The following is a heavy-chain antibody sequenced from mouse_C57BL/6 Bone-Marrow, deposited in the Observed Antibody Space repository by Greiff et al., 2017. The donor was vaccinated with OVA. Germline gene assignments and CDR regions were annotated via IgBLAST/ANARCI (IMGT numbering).Heavy chain of an antibody. CDR2: FYPGSGSI. V-gene: IGHV1-62-2*01. D-gene: IGHD1-1*01. CDR3: ARHEDTYYYGSSPWFAY. CDR1: GYTFTEYT. Sequence: QVQLQQSGAELVKPGASVKLSCKASGYTFTEYTIHWVKQRSGQGLKWIGWFYPGSGSIKYNEKFKDKATLTADKSSSTVYMELSRLTSEDSAVYFCARHEDTYYYGSSPWFAYWGQGTLVTVSA. J-gene: IGHJ3*01.